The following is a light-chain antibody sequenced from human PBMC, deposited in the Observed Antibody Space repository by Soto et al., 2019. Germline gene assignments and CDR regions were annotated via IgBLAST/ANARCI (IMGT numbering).Light chain of an antibody. V-gene: IGLV2-8*01. J-gene: IGLJ2*01. CDR3: SSYSGSSQCVV. CDR1: SKDIGAYNF. CDR2: DVI. Sequence: QSVLTQPPSASGSPGQSVTISCTGTSKDIGAYNFVSWYQRLPGKAPKLIIYDVINRPPGVPDRFTGSKSGNTASLTVSGLQADDEGDYFCSSYSGSSQCVVFGGATKVTVL.